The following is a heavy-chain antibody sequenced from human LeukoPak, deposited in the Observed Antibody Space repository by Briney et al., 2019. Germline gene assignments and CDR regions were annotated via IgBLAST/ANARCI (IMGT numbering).Heavy chain of an antibody. D-gene: IGHD1-7*01. J-gene: IGHJ4*02. V-gene: IGHV3-15*07. Sequence: GGSLRLSCAASGFTFSNAYMNWVRQAPGKGLEWVGRIKPKTDGETTEYAAPVKDRFSISRDDSKSMMYLQMNSLKTEDTAVYYCAKKLLGTTGHFDYWGQGTLVTVSS. CDR1: GFTFSNAY. CDR3: AKKLLGTTGHFDY. CDR2: IKPKTDGETT.